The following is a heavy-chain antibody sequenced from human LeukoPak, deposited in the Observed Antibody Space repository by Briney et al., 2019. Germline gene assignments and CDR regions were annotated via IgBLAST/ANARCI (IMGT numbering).Heavy chain of an antibody. CDR3: ARVGGYCSSTSCPPGGY. J-gene: IGHJ4*02. V-gene: IGHV1-69*13. CDR1: GGTFSSYA. Sequence: SVKVSCKASGGTFSSYAISWVRQAPGQGLEWMGGIIPIFGTANYAQKFQGRVTITADESTSTAYMVLSSLRSEDTAVYYCARVGGYCSSTSCPPGGYWSQGTLVTVSS. D-gene: IGHD2-2*01. CDR2: IIPIFGTA.